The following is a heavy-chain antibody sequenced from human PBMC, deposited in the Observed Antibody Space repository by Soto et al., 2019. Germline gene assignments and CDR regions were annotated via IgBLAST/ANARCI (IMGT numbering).Heavy chain of an antibody. CDR3: AFDVQTGVVYFDN. CDR1: GGTFSTYT. CDR2: IIPLFGLP. Sequence: QVQLVQSGAEVKKPGSSVKVSCKASGGTFSTYTISWVRQAPGQGLEWLGRIIPLFGLPIHAQKFRDRVTISADKPTDTAYLEMNSLRPEDTAVYYCAFDVQTGVVYFDNWGQGTLVTVSS. J-gene: IGHJ4*02. V-gene: IGHV1-69*02. D-gene: IGHD2-21*01.